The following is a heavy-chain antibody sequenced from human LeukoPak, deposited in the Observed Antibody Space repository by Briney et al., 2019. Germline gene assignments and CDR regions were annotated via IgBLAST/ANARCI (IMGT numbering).Heavy chain of an antibody. V-gene: IGHV4-59*12. Sequence: PSETLSLTCTVSGGSISSYYWSWIRQPPGKGLEWIGYIYYSGSTNYNPSLKSRVTISVDTSKNQFSLKLSSMTAADTAVYYCARVNPGLRYFGYWGQGTLVTVSS. CDR3: ARVNPGLRYFGY. CDR1: GGSISSYY. J-gene: IGHJ4*02. CDR2: IYYSGST. D-gene: IGHD3-9*01.